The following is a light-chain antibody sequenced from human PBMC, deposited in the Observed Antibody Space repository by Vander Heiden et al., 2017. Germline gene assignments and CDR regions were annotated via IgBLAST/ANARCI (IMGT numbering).Light chain of an antibody. Sequence: QSVLPQPLSPSGTPGQSVTISCSGSSANIGKNYVYWYQQGPGTAHKLVIYRNDQRPSEVPDRFSGSKSGTSASLAISGLRFEDEADYHCAIWDDSLSGPLFGGGTKLTVL. J-gene: IGLJ2*01. V-gene: IGLV1-47*01. CDR3: AIWDDSLSGPL. CDR2: RND. CDR1: SANIGKNY.